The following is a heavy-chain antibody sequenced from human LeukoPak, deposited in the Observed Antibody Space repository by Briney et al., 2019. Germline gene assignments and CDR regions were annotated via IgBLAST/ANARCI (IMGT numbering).Heavy chain of an antibody. CDR1: GFTFSSYA. V-gene: IGHV3-30-3*01. D-gene: IGHD3-16*01. J-gene: IGHJ4*02. CDR2: ISYDGSNK. Sequence: GGSLRLSCAASGFTFSSYAMHWVRQAPGKGLKWVAVISYDGSNKYYADSVKGRFTISRDNSKNTLYLQMNSLRAEDTAVYYCARRRSGGIDYWGQGTLVTVSS. CDR3: ARRRSGGIDY.